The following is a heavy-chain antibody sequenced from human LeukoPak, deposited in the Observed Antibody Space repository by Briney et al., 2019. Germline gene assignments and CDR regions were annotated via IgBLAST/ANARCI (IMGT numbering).Heavy chain of an antibody. CDR3: ARDYGDYDGAFDI. D-gene: IGHD4-17*01. CDR2: INPNSGGT. V-gene: IGHV1-2*06. J-gene: IGHJ3*02. Sequence: ASVKVSCKASGYTFTGYYMHWVRQAPGQGLEWMGRINPNSGGTNYAQKFQGRVTMTRDTSISTAYMELSRLRSDDTAVYYCARDYGDYDGAFDIWGQGTMVTVSS. CDR1: GYTFTGYY.